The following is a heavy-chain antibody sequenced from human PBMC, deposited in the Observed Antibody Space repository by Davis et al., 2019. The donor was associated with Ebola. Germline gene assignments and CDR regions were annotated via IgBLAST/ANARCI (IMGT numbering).Heavy chain of an antibody. CDR2: IYPSESDT. CDR3: AKAWGDLDYYGMDV. Sequence: GESLKTSCKGSGYSLTSYLIGWVHQMPGKGLEWMGIIYPSESDTRYSPSFQGQVTISADKSISTAYLQWSSLKASDTAMYYCAKAWGDLDYYGMDVWGQGTTVTVSS. D-gene: IGHD3-3*01. J-gene: IGHJ6*02. CDR1: GYSLTSYL. V-gene: IGHV5-51*07.